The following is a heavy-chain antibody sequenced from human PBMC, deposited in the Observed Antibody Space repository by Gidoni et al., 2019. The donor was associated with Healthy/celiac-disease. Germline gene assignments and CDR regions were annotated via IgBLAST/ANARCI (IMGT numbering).Heavy chain of an antibody. Sequence: EVQLLESGGGLVQPGGSLRPSCAAPGFTFSRCAMSWVRPAPGKGLEWGSAISGSGGSTYYADSVKGRFTISRDNSKNTLYLQMNSLRAEDTAVYYCAKDRLIAVAGNRYFDLWGRGTLVTVSS. CDR1: GFTFSRCA. D-gene: IGHD6-19*01. CDR2: ISGSGGST. V-gene: IGHV3-23*01. CDR3: AKDRLIAVAGNRYFDL. J-gene: IGHJ2*01.